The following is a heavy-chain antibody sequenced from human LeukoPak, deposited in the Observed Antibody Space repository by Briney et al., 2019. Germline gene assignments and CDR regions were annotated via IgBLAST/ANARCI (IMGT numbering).Heavy chain of an antibody. CDR3: AKAERIVVVPAANYYMDV. CDR1: GGSFSGYY. J-gene: IGHJ6*03. V-gene: IGHV4-34*01. Sequence: SETLSLTCAVYGGSFSGYYWSWIRQPPGKGLEWIGEINHSGSTNYNPSLKSRVTISVDTSKNQFSLKLSSVTAADTAVYYCAKAERIVVVPAANYYMDVWGKGTTVTISS. D-gene: IGHD2-2*01. CDR2: INHSGST.